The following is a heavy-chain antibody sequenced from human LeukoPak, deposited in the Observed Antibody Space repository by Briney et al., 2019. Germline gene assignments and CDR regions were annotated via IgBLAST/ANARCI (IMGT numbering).Heavy chain of an antibody. D-gene: IGHD4-11*01. CDR2: INPSGGST. V-gene: IGHV1-46*01. J-gene: IGHJ4*02. CDR3: AVNDYNKNFDY. CDR1: GYTFTSYY. Sequence: ASVKVSCKASGYTFTSYYMHWVRQAPAQGLEWMGIINPSGGSTSYAQKFQGRVTMTRDTSTSTVYMELRSLRSDDTAVYYCAVNDYNKNFDYWGQGTLVTVSS.